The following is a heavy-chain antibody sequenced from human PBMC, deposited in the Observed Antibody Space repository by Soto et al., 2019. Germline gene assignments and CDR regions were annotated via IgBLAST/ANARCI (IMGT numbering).Heavy chain of an antibody. J-gene: IGHJ5*02. Sequence: SETLSLTCTVSGGSVSSGSYYWSWIRQPPGKGLEWIGYIYYSGSTNYNPSLKSRFTISVDTSKNQFSLRLSSVTAADTAVYYCARHDDYGDYNNWFDPWGQGTLVTVSS. V-gene: IGHV4-61*01. D-gene: IGHD4-17*01. CDR3: ARHDDYGDYNNWFDP. CDR1: GGSVSSGSYY. CDR2: IYYSGST.